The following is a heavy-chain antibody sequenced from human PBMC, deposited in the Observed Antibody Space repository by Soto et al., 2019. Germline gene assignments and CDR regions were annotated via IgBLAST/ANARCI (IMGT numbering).Heavy chain of an antibody. V-gene: IGHV3-7*05. CDR3: ARLRFILTERDFDS. D-gene: IGHD3-16*01. CDR1: GFTFTSYW. CDR2: IKQDGTSK. Sequence: EVQLVESGGGLVQPGGSLRLSCEASGFTFTSYWMSWVRQAPGKGLEWVANIKQDGTSKYYADSVKGRFTVSRDNAKSSVHVQMDSLRDDDTAVYRCARLRFILTERDFDSWGQGTLVTVSS. J-gene: IGHJ4*02.